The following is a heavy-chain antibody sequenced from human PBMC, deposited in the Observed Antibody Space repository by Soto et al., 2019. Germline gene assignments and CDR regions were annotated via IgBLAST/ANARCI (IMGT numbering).Heavy chain of an antibody. J-gene: IGHJ3*02. V-gene: IGHV3-30*18. CDR3: AKGGPDCASTTCYLLVAFDI. Sequence: QVQLVQSGGGVVQPGRSLRLSCAASGFTFSSYVTHWVRQAPGKGLEWVAVISHDGNNKYYADCVKGRFTISRDNSKNTLYLQMNSLRTEDTAVYYCAKGGPDCASTTCYLLVAFDIWGQGTMVTVSS. CDR2: ISHDGNNK. D-gene: IGHD2-2*01. CDR1: GFTFSSYV.